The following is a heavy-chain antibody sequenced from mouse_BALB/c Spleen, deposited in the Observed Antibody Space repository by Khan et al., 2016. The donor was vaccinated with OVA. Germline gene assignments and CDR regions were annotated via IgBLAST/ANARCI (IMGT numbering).Heavy chain of an antibody. D-gene: IGHD2-14*01. J-gene: IGHJ4*01. CDR3: ARVGYNGTMDF. Sequence: QIQLVQSGPELKKPGETVQISCKASGFTFTNYGMNWVRQAPGKGLKWMGWINTYTGEPTFTDDFKGRFAFSLETSANTAYLQINSLTNEDTATYFCARVGYNGTMDFWGQGTSVTVSS. CDR1: GFTFTNYG. CDR2: INTYTGEP. V-gene: IGHV9-3-1*01.